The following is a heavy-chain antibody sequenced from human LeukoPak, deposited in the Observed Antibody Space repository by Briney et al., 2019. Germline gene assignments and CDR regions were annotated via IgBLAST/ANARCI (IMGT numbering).Heavy chain of an antibody. Sequence: SETLSLTCTVSGDSINSYYWSWIRQPPGKGLEWIGEINHSGSTNYNPSLKSRVTISVDTSKNQFSLKLSSVTAADTAVYYCARTPFYCSGGSCYYGAYYYYYMDVWGKGTTVTISS. CDR2: INHSGST. V-gene: IGHV4-34*01. D-gene: IGHD2-15*01. J-gene: IGHJ6*03. CDR1: GDSINSYY. CDR3: ARTPFYCSGGSCYYGAYYYYYMDV.